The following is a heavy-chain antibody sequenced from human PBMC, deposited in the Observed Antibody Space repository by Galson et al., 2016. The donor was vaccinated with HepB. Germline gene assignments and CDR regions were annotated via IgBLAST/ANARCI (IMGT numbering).Heavy chain of an antibody. CDR2: INHDGNWK. CDR3: ARAYHYTLDY. Sequence: SLRLSCAGSGFIFSPYAMSWVRQAPGKGLEWVANINHDGNWKHHLDSVRGRFTSSRDNAKNSLYLQMNSLRAEDTAVYYCARAYHYTLDYWGQGTLVTVSS. CDR1: GFIFSPYA. J-gene: IGHJ4*02. D-gene: IGHD3-22*01. V-gene: IGHV3-7*04.